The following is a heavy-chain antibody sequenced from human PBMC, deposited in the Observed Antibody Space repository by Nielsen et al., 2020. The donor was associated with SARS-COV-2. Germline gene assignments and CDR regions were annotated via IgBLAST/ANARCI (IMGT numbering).Heavy chain of an antibody. D-gene: IGHD6-13*01. CDR1: GFTFSSYA. CDR2: ISASAGT. V-gene: IGHV3-23*01. CDR3: ARVNPVSDSWFDALDI. Sequence: GVLKISCAASGFTFSSYAMSWVRQAPGKGLEWVSSISASAGTFYADSVKGQFIISRDNSKNTLYLQMNSLRTEDTAVYFCARVNPVSDSWFDALDIWGQGTMVTVSS. J-gene: IGHJ3*02.